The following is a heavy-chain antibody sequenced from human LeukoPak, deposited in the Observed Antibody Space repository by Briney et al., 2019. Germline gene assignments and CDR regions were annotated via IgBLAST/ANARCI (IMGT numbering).Heavy chain of an antibody. D-gene: IGHD2-2*01. Sequence: PGGSLRLSCAASGFTFSSYGMHWLRQAPGKGLEWVAVISYDGSNKYYADSVKGRFTISRDNSKNTLYLQMNSLRAEDTAVYYCAKGPYDDACSSDYYVDYWGQGTLVTVSS. V-gene: IGHV3-30*18. CDR2: ISYDGSNK. CDR3: AKGPYDDACSSDYYVDY. CDR1: GFTFSSYG. J-gene: IGHJ4*02.